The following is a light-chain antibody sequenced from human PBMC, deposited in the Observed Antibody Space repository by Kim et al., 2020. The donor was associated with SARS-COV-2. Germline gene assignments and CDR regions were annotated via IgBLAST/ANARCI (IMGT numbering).Light chain of an antibody. V-gene: IGLV4-69*01. CDR2: LNSDGSH. CDR1: SGHSNYD. CDR3: QTWGPGTVV. J-gene: IGLJ2*01. Sequence: QLVLTQSPSASASLGASVKLTCTLSSGHSNYDIAWHQQQPEKGLRYLMKLNSDGSHTKGDGIPDRFSGSSSGTERYLTISSLQSEDETEYYWQTWGPGTVVFGGGTQLTVL.